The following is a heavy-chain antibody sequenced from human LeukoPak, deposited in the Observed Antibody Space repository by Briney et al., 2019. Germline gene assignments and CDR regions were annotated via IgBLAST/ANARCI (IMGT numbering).Heavy chain of an antibody. J-gene: IGHJ4*02. CDR2: IYSGGST. CDR1: GFTVSSNY. CDR3: AKSVVGATGDYFDY. D-gene: IGHD1-26*01. V-gene: IGHV3-53*01. Sequence: GGSLRLSCAASGFTVSSNYMSWVRQAPGKGLEWVSVIYSGGSTYYADSVKGRFTISRDNSKNTLYLQMNSLRAEDTAVYYCAKSVVGATGDYFDYWGQGTLVTVSS.